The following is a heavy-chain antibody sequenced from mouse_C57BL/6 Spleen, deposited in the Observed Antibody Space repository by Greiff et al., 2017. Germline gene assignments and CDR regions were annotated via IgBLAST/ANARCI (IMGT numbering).Heavy chain of an antibody. D-gene: IGHD3-1*01. J-gene: IGHJ3*01. CDR2: IYPRSGNT. CDR3: ARSAGPRFAY. CDR1: GYTFTSYG. Sequence: QVQLQQSGAELARPGASVKLSCKASGYTFTSYGISWVKQRTGQGLEWIGEIYPRSGNTYYNEKFKGKATRTADKSSSTAYMELRSLTSEDSAVYFWARSAGPRFAYWGQGTLVTVSA. V-gene: IGHV1-81*01.